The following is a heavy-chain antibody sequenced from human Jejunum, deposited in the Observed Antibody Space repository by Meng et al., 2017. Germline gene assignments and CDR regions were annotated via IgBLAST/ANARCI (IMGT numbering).Heavy chain of an antibody. D-gene: IGHD1-1*01. CDR2: INPDGSNP. CDR3: TNDRLNH. V-gene: IGHV3-74*02. CDR1: GFTFTYHC. Sequence: EVRLVGSGGGLPRPGGSLRLSCAGSGFTFTYHCMHWVRQGPGKGLVWVSRINPDGSNPTYADSVKGRFTISRDNAKNTVYLQMNSLRAEDTAVYYCTNDRLNHWGQGALVTVSS. J-gene: IGHJ1*01.